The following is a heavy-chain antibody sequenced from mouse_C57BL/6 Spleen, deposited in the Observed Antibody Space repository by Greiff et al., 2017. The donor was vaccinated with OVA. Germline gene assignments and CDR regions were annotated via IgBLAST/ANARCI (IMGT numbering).Heavy chain of an antibody. Sequence: EVQLQQSGAELVRPGASVKLSCTASGFNIKDDYMHWVKQRPEQGLEWIGWIDPENGDTEYASKFQGKATITADTSSNTAYLQLSSLTSEDTAVYYCTGDGYHWFAYWGQGTLVTVSA. CDR1: GFNIKDDY. D-gene: IGHD2-3*01. V-gene: IGHV14-4*01. J-gene: IGHJ3*01. CDR3: TGDGYHWFAY. CDR2: IDPENGDT.